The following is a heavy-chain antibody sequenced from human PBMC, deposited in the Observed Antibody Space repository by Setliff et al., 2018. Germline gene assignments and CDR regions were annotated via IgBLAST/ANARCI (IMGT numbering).Heavy chain of an antibody. CDR3: TGHGDRNKCTSSSCYRENDAFDV. CDR2: IYPGDSDT. Sequence: PGESLKISCKASGYIFTNYWIGWVRQMPGKGLEWMGVIYPGDSDTRYSPSFQGQVTISADKSINTTYLQWSSLKASDTAIYYCTGHGDRNKCTSSSCYRENDAFDVWGQGAMVTVS. CDR1: GYIFTNYW. V-gene: IGHV5-51*01. D-gene: IGHD2-2*01. J-gene: IGHJ3*01.